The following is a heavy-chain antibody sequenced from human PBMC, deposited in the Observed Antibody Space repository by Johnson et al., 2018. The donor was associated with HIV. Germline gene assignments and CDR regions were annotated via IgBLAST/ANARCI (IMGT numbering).Heavy chain of an antibody. CDR3: AREVDYAVNTQHLDAFDI. CDR2: IGTAGDT. Sequence: MQLVESGGGLVQPGGSLRLSCAASGFTFSSYDMHWVRQGTGKGLEWVSAIGTAGDTYYPGSVKGRFTISRENAKNSLYLQMNSLRAEDTAVYYCAREVDYAVNTQHLDAFDIWGQGTMVTVSS. CDR1: GFTFSSYD. V-gene: IGHV3-13*01. J-gene: IGHJ3*02. D-gene: IGHD4-17*01.